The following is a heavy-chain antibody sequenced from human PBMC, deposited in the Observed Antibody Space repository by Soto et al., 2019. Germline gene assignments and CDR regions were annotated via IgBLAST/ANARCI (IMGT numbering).Heavy chain of an antibody. D-gene: IGHD5-12*01. Sequence: QVQLVQSGAEEKKPGASVKVSCKASGYTFTSYAMHWVRQAPGQRLEWMGWINAGNGNTKYSQKFQGRVTITRDTSASAAYMELSSLISQDTAVYYGARPYRDGYNWAYWGQGTLVTVSS. CDR1: GYTFTSYA. CDR3: ARPYRDGYNWAY. J-gene: IGHJ4*02. V-gene: IGHV1-3*05. CDR2: INAGNGNT.